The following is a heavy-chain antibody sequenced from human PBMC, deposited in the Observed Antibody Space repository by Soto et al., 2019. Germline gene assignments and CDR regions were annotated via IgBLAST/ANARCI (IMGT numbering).Heavy chain of an antibody. CDR2: ISSSSSTI. CDR1: GFTFSDYY. V-gene: IGHV3-11*01. J-gene: IGHJ6*02. CDR3: ARDANYYGMDV. Sequence: GGSLRLSCAASGFTFSDYYISWIRQAPGKGLEWLSSISSSSSTISYADSVKGRFTISRDNAKNSVYLQMISLRGDDTAVYYCARDANYYGMDVWGQGTTVTV.